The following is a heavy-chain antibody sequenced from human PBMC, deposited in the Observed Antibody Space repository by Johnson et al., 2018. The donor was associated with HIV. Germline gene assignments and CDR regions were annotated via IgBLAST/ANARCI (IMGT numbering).Heavy chain of an antibody. V-gene: IGHV3-20*04. Sequence: VQLVESGGGVVRPGGSLRLSCAAAGFTFDDYGMSWVRQAPGKGLEWVSGINWNGVRTAYPDSMKGRFTISRDNAKKSLYLQMTSLRAGDTAVYYCARGKGWLDAFDMWGQGTMVTVSS. D-gene: IGHD3-22*01. J-gene: IGHJ3*02. CDR2: INWNGVRT. CDR3: ARGKGWLDAFDM. CDR1: GFTFDDYG.